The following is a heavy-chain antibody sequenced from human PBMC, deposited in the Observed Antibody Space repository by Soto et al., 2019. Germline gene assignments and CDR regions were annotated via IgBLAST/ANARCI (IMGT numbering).Heavy chain of an antibody. J-gene: IGHJ4*02. CDR1: GYTFTSYD. D-gene: IGHD3-16*01. V-gene: IGHV1-8*02. CDR2: MNPNRGNT. Sequence: QVQLVKSGAEVKKPGASVKVSCKASGYTFTSYDINWVRQATGQGLEWMGWMNPNRGNTGYAQKFQGRVTMTRNTSISTAYTELSRLRSEDTAVYYGARVMGGGLNSDYWGQGTLVTVAS. CDR3: ARVMGGGLNSDY.